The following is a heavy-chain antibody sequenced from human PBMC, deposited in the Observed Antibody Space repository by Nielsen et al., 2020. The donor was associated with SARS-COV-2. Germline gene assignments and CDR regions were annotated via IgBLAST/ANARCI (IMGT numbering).Heavy chain of an antibody. Sequence: GESLKISCAASGFTFSDYYMSWIRQAPGKGLEWVSYISSSGSTIYYADSVKGRFTISRDNAKNSLYLQMNSLRAEDTAVYYCARDPVSTVTNFDYWGQGTLVTVPS. J-gene: IGHJ4*02. D-gene: IGHD4-11*01. CDR3: ARDPVSTVTNFDY. V-gene: IGHV3-11*01. CDR1: GFTFSDYY. CDR2: ISSSGSTI.